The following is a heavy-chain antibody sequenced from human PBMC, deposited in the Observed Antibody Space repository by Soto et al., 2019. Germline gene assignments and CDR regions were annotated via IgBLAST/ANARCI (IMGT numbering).Heavy chain of an antibody. CDR2: INPSGRTI. Sequence: GGSLRLSCVASGFTFSSFEMNWIRQAPGKGPEWIAVINPSGRTISYADSVKGRFTISRDNAKNSLYLQMNSLRDEDTAVYYCAKEHKTADAFDIWGQGTRGTVSS. CDR3: AKEHKTADAFDI. V-gene: IGHV3-48*03. J-gene: IGHJ3*02. CDR1: GFTFSSFE.